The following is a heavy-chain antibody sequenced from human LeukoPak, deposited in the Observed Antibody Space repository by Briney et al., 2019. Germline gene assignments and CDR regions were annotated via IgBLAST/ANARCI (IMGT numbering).Heavy chain of an antibody. CDR1: GFTFSSYS. J-gene: IGHJ2*01. V-gene: IGHV3-21*01. CDR2: ISSSSSYI. CDR3: AKDRDWYFDL. Sequence: GGSLRLSCAASGFTFSSYSMNWVRQAPGKGLEWVSSISSSSSYIYYADSVKGRFTISRDNSKNTLYLQMNSLRAEDTAVYYCAKDRDWYFDLWGRGTLVTVSS.